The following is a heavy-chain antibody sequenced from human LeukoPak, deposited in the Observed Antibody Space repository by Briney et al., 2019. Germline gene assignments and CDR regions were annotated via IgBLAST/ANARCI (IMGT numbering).Heavy chain of an antibody. J-gene: IGHJ4*02. V-gene: IGHV3-23*01. CDR1: GFSFSTCA. CDR2: ISGSGSNT. D-gene: IGHD3-9*01. CDR3: AKVVFDILTGSPGGY. Sequence: GGSLRLSCAASGFSFSTCAMNWVRQAPGKGLEWVSAISGSGSNTYYADSVKGRFTISRDNSKNTLYLQMNSLSAEDTAVYYCAKVVFDILTGSPGGYWGQGTLVTVSS.